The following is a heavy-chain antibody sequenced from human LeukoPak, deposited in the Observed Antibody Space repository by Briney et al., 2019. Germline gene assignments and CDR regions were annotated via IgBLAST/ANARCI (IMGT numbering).Heavy chain of an antibody. J-gene: IGHJ6*02. CDR3: ARDNGASVATQGDELQQLDLFDYYYGMDV. D-gene: IGHD6-13*01. V-gene: IGHV4-4*02. CDR2: IYHSGST. CDR1: GGSISSSNW. Sequence: SETLSLTCAVSGGSISSSNWWSWVRQPPGKGLEWIGEIYHSGSTNYNPSLKSRVTISVDKSKNQFSLKLSSVTAADTAVYYCARDNGASVATQGDELQQLDLFDYYYGMDVWGQGTTVTVSS.